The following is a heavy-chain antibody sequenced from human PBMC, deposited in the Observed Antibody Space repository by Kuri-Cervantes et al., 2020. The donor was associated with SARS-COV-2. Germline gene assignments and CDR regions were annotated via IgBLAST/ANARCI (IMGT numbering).Heavy chain of an antibody. CDR2: IIPIFGTA. J-gene: IGHJ6*03. V-gene: IGHV1-69*13. Sequence: SVKVSCKASGGTFSSYAISWVRQAPGQGLEWMGGIIPIFGTANHAQKFQGRVTITADESTSTAYMELRSLRSDDTAVYYCARREKDIVVVPAAISNYYYYYMDVWGKGSTVTVSS. CDR1: GGTFSSYA. CDR3: ARREKDIVVVPAAISNYYYYYMDV. D-gene: IGHD2-2*02.